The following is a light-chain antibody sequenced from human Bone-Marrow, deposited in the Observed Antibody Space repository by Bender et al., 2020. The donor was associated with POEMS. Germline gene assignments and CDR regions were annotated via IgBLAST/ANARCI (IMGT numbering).Light chain of an antibody. CDR3: CSDAGSGIYV. Sequence: QSVLTQPPSVSGAPGQRVTISCTGSSSNIGAGYGVHWYQQFPATAPKLLIYYDDLLTPGVSDRFSASKSGTSASLAISELQSEDEADYYCCSDAGSGIYVFGIGTKVTVL. J-gene: IGLJ1*01. CDR1: SSNIGAGYG. V-gene: IGLV1-40*01. CDR2: YDD.